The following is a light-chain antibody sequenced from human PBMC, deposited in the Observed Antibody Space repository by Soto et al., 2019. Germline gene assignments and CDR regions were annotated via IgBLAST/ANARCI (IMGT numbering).Light chain of an antibody. V-gene: IGLV2-14*01. CDR2: EVS. J-gene: IGLJ2*01. CDR1: SSDVGGYHY. CDR3: SSYRGSSTVV. Sequence: QSALTQPASVSGSPGQSITISCTGTSSDVGGYHYVSWYQQHPGKAPKLMIYEVSNRPSGVSNRFSGSKSGDTASLTISGLQAEDEADYYCSSYRGSSTVVFGGGTKLTVL.